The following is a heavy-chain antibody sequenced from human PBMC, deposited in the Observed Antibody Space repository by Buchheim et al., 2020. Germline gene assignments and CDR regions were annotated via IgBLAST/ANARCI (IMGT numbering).Heavy chain of an antibody. CDR2: ICTAGDP. J-gene: IGHJ4*02. CDR3: ARGVDTYGQYYFEY. CDR1: GFTFSRHD. D-gene: IGHD2-8*01. Sequence: EVQLVESGGGLAQPGGSLRLSCAASGFTFSRHDMHWVRQATGKGLEWVSTICTAGDPYYPVSVQGRFTISREDAENSLHLQMNSLRAGDTAVYYCARGVDTYGQYYFEYWGQGIL. V-gene: IGHV3-13*05.